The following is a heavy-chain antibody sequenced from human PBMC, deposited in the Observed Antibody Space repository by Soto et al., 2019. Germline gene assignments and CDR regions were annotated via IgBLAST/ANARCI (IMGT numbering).Heavy chain of an antibody. CDR2: ISAYNGNT. J-gene: IGHJ3*02. Sequence: GASVKVSCKASGYTFTSYGISWVRQAPGQGLEWMGWISAYNGNTNYAQKLQGRVTMTTDTSTSTAYIEMRSLRHDDKAVYYCARALVVIPGGRIFDIWGQGPMVTVSS. D-gene: IGHD3-22*01. CDR1: GYTFTSYG. CDR3: ARALVVIPGGRIFDI. V-gene: IGHV1-18*01.